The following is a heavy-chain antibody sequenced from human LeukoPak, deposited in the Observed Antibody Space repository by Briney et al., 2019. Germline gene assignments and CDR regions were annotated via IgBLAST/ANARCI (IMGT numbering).Heavy chain of an antibody. D-gene: IGHD6-19*01. CDR3: ARITRIAVAGTFDY. J-gene: IGHJ4*02. CDR2: ISAYNGNT. CDR1: GYTFTSYG. V-gene: IGHV1-18*01. Sequence: ASVKVSCKASGYTFTSYGISWVRQAPGQGLEWMGWISAYNGNTNYAQKLQGRVTMTTDTSTSTAYMELRSLRSDDTAVYYCARITRIAVAGTFDYWGQGTLVTVSS.